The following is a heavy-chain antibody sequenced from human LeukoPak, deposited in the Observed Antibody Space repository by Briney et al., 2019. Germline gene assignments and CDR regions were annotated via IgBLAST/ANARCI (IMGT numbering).Heavy chain of an antibody. V-gene: IGHV3-48*01. J-gene: IGHJ4*02. CDR2: ISSSSSTI. CDR1: GFTFSSYS. Sequence: TGGSLRLSCAASGFTFSSYSMNWVRQAPGKGLEWVSYISSSSSTIYYADSVKGRFTISRDNAKNSLYLQMNSLRAEDTAVYYCARVMYYYDSSGKGDYWGQGTLVTVSS. CDR3: ARVMYYYDSSGKGDY. D-gene: IGHD3-22*01.